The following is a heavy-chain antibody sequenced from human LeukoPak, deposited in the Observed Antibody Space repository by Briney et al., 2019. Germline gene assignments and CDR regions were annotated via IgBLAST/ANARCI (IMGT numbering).Heavy chain of an antibody. D-gene: IGHD2-2*01. CDR3: ATWWEYCSSTSCYRYFQH. CDR1: GFTFSSYA. V-gene: IGHV3-23*01. CDR2: ISGSGGST. J-gene: IGHJ1*01. Sequence: GGSLRLSCAASGFTFSSYAMSWVRQAPGKGLEWVSAISGSGGSTYYADSVKGRFTISRDNSKNTLYLQMNSLRAEDTAVYYCATWWEYCSSTSCYRYFQHWGQGTLVTVSS.